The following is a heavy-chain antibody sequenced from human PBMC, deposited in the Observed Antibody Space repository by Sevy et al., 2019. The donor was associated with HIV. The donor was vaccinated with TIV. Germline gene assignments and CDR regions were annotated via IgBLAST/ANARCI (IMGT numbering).Heavy chain of an antibody. J-gene: IGHJ6*02. CDR2: ISCEGSNK. V-gene: IGHV3-30*18. D-gene: IGHD2-2*01. Sequence: GGSLRLSCAASGFTFSSYGMPWVRQAPGNGLECGAVISCEGSNKYYADYVKGRFPISRDNSKNALYLQMNSLRAEDTAVYYCAKVGIYCSSTSCSHYYYYGMDVWGQGTTVTVSS. CDR3: AKVGIYCSSTSCSHYYYYGMDV. CDR1: GFTFSSYG.